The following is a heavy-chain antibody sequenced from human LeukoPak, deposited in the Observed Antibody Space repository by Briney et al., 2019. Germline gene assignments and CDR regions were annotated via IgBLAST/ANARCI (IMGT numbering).Heavy chain of an antibody. J-gene: IGHJ6*03. CDR2: IYYSGST. V-gene: IGHV4-59*01. CDR1: GGSISSYY. CDR3: ASSSARREDYYYYMDV. D-gene: IGHD6-6*01. Sequence: PSETLSLTCTVSGGSISSYYWSWIRQPPGKGPEWIGYIYYSGSTNYNPSLKSRVTISVDTSKNQFSLKLSSVTAADTAVYYCASSSARREDYYYYMDVWGKGTTVTVSS.